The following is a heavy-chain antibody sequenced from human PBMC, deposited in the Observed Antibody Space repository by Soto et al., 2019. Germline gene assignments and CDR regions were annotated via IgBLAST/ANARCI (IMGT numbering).Heavy chain of an antibody. CDR3: ARGAATAGYYYYYGMDV. Sequence: VSLRLSCAASGFTFSSYSMNWVRQAPGKGLEWVSYISSSSSTIYYADSVKGRFTISRDNAKNSLYLQMNSLRDEDTAVYYCARGAATAGYYYYYGMDVWGQGTTVTVSS. D-gene: IGHD2-15*01. CDR2: ISSSSSTI. J-gene: IGHJ6*02. V-gene: IGHV3-48*02. CDR1: GFTFSSYS.